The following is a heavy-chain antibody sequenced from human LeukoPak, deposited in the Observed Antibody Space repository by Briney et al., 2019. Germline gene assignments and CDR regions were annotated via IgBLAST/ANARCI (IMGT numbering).Heavy chain of an antibody. CDR1: GYTFTSYA. CDR3: ARATAYYDILTGYYNGNYLDY. Sequence: ASVKVSCKASGYTFTSYAMNWVRQAPGQGLEWMGWINTNTGNPTYAQGFTGRFVFSLDTSVSTAYLQISSLKAEGTAVYYCARATAYYDILTGYYNGNYLDYWGQGTLVTVSS. CDR2: INTNTGNP. J-gene: IGHJ4*02. V-gene: IGHV7-4-1*02. D-gene: IGHD3-9*01.